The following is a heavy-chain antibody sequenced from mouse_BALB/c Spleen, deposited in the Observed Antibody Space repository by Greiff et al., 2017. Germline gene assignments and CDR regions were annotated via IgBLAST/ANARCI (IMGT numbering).Heavy chain of an antibody. CDR1: GYSITSDYV. CDR2: ISYSGST. Sequence: EVQLQESGPGLVKPSQSLSLTCTVSGYSITSDYVRYWIRQYPGNKLEWMGYISYSGSTSYNPSLKSRITITRDTSKNHFFLQLNSVTTEDTATYCCAYDHPFAYWGQGTLVTVSA. D-gene: IGHD2-12*01. J-gene: IGHJ3*01. V-gene: IGHV3-2*02. CDR3: AYDHPFAY.